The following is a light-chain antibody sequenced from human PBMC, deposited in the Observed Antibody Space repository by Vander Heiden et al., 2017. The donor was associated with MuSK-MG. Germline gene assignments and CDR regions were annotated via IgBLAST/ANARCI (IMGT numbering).Light chain of an antibody. CDR2: EDS. CDR1: RIASKS. CDR3: QVWDSDKGL. V-gene: IGLV3-21*02. Sequence: HGLSDPPSLRVAPGQAPKLTLGGTRIASKSVHWYQQKAGRAPVLVVYEDSARPSGIPERFSGSNAANTAPLTISRVEAGDEAGNFCQVWDSDKGLFGGGTKLTVL. J-gene: IGLJ2*01.